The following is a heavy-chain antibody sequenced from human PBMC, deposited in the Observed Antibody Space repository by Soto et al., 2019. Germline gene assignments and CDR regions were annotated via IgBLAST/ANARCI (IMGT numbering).Heavy chain of an antibody. CDR1: GGSISSGGYS. CDR3: ARDFRCYYGSGTDNWFDP. CDR2: IYHSGST. V-gene: IGHV4-30-2*01. Sequence: PSETLSLTCAVSGGSISSGGYSWSWIRQPPGKGLEWIGYIYHSGSTYYNPSLKSRVTISVDRSKNQFSLKLSSVTAADTAVYYCARDFRCYYGSGTDNWFDPWGQGTLVTVSS. D-gene: IGHD3-10*01. J-gene: IGHJ5*02.